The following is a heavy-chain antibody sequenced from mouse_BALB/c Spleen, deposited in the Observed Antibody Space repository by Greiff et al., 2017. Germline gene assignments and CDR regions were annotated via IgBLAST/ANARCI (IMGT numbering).Heavy chain of an antibody. CDR1: GFTFSSYA. CDR3: ARGGTSPWFAY. CDR2: ISSGGSYT. Sequence: DVHLVESGGGLVKPGGSLKLSCAASGFTFSSYAMSWVRQTPEKRLEWVATISSGGSYTYYPDSVKGRFTISRDNAKNTLYLQMSSLRSEDMAMYYCARGGTSPWFAYWGQGTLVTVSA. D-gene: IGHD4-1*01. V-gene: IGHV5-9-3*01. J-gene: IGHJ3*01.